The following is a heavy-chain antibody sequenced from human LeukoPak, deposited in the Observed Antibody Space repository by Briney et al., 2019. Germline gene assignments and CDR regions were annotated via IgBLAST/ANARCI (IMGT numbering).Heavy chain of an antibody. D-gene: IGHD6-19*01. V-gene: IGHV4-39*01. J-gene: IGHJ4*02. CDR2: IYYSGST. CDR1: GGSISSTIYS. Sequence: SETLSLTCTVSGGSISSTIYSWGWLRQPPGKGLEWIGTIYYSGSTYYNPSLKGRLTISVDTSKNQFSLELTSVTAADTSVYYCAAAGYSSGWNVFDFWGQGTLVTVSS. CDR3: AAAGYSSGWNVFDF.